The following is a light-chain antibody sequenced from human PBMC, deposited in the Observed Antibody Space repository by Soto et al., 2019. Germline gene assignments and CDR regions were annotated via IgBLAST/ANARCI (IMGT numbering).Light chain of an antibody. CDR3: QQYDNLPLT. CDR2: DAS. J-gene: IGKJ4*01. Sequence: IEMTQSPSSLSSSAGDRVTLTCPASQDISTYLNWYQQKPGNAPKLLIYDASNLETGVPSRFSGRGSGTDFTFTISSLTPEDIETYYCQQYDNLPLTFGGGTKVDIK. V-gene: IGKV1-33*01. CDR1: QDISTY.